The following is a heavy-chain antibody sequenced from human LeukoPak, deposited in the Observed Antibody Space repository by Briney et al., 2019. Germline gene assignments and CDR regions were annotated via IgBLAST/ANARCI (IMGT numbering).Heavy chain of an antibody. CDR1: GYSFTSYW. J-gene: IGHJ4*02. CDR2: IYPGDSDT. Sequence: GESLQISCQGSGYSFTSYWIGWVRQLPGKGLEWMGIIYPGDSDTRYSPSFQGQVTISADKSISTAYLQWSSLKASDTAMYYCARNDFWSGPDYWGQGTLVTVSS. CDR3: ARNDFWSGPDY. D-gene: IGHD3-3*01. V-gene: IGHV5-51*01.